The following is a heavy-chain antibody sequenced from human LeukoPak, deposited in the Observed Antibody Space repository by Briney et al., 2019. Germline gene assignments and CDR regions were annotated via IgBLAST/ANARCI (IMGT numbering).Heavy chain of an antibody. CDR3: ARRDDSSGYHKIFDY. D-gene: IGHD3-22*01. V-gene: IGHV4-39*01. CDR1: GDSISSGPYY. Sequence: SETLSLTCTVSGDSISSGPYYWGWIRQPPGKGREWIGNIYYGENTYYNPSLKSRVTISIDTSNNQFYLKLSSLTAADTAVYYCARRDDSSGYHKIFDYWGQGTLVTVSS. J-gene: IGHJ4*02. CDR2: IYYGENT.